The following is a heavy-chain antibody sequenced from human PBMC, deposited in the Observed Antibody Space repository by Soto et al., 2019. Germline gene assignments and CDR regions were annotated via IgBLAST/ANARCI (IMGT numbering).Heavy chain of an antibody. CDR2: IDASGNS. V-gene: IGHV4-4*07. J-gene: IGHJ6*02. D-gene: IGHD6-13*01. Sequence: PSETLSLTCTVSGGSISSYYWSWIRQPPGKGLEWIGRIDASGNSNYNPSLKSRVTMSVDTSKKQFSLKVTSVTAADTAVYYCARYSSNWFQTEGMDVWGQGTTVTVSS. CDR3: ARYSSNWFQTEGMDV. CDR1: GGSISSYY.